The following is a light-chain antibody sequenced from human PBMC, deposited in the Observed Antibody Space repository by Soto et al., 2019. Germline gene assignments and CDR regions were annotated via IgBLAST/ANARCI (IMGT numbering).Light chain of an antibody. Sequence: QSVLTQSPSASASLGASVKLTCTLSSGHSNYAIAWHQQQPEKGPRYLMNLNSDGSHSKGDGIPDRFSGSSSGAERYLTISSLQSEDEADYYCQTWGTDIGVFGGGTKLTVL. J-gene: IGLJ3*02. CDR3: QTWGTDIGV. CDR2: LNSDGSH. CDR1: SGHSNYA. V-gene: IGLV4-69*01.